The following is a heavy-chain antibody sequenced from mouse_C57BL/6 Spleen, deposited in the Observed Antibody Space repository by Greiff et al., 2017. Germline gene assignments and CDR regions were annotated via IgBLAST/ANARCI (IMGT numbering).Heavy chain of an antibody. CDR1: GYTFTDYY. D-gene: IGHD3-2*02. CDR2: IGPGSGST. CDR3: ARGGAQTAQATYLDY. J-gene: IGHJ2*01. Sequence: VQLQQSGAELVKPGASVKISCKASGYTFTDYYINWVKQRPGQGLEWIGKIGPGSGSTYYHEKFKGKATLTAAKSASTAYMQLSSLTSEDSAVYFCARGGAQTAQATYLDYWGQGTTLTVSS. V-gene: IGHV1-77*01.